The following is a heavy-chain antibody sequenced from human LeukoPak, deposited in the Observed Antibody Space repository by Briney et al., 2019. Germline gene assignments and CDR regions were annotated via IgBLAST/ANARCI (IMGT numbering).Heavy chain of an antibody. D-gene: IGHD3-3*01. CDR2: MNPNSGNT. CDR3: ARGTLRFLEWIDAFDI. CDR1: GYTFTSYD. Sequence: GASVKVSCKASGYTFTSYDINWVRQATGQGLEWMGWMNPNSGNTGYAQKFQGRVTITRNTSISTAYMELSSLRSEDTAVYYCARGTLRFLEWIDAFDIWGQGTMVTVSS. J-gene: IGHJ3*02. V-gene: IGHV1-8*03.